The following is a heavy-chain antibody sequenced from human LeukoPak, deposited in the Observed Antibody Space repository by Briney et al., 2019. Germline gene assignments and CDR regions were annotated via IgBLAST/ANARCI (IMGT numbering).Heavy chain of an antibody. D-gene: IGHD1-14*01. V-gene: IGHV3-74*01. CDR1: GFTFSIYW. CDR3: ARLTTGIVCMDV. J-gene: IGHJ6*03. CDR2: IDSDGIGT. Sequence: GGSLRLSCAASGFTFSIYWMYWVRQAPGKGLVWVSRIDSDGIGTSYADSVKGRFTISRDNAKNTLYLQMNSLRAEDTAVYYCARLTTGIVCMDVWGKGTTVTVSS.